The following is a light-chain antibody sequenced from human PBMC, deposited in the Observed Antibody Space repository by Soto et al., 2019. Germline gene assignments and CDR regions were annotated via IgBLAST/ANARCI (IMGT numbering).Light chain of an antibody. Sequence: QSVLTQPASVSGSPGQSITISCTGTSSDVGGYNYVSWYQQHPGKAPKLMIYEVSNRPSGVSNRFSGSKSGNTASLTISGLQAEDEADYYCNSFAGSNNLSVFGTGTKVTVL. CDR2: EVS. CDR1: SSDVGGYNY. J-gene: IGLJ1*01. CDR3: NSFAGSNNLSV. V-gene: IGLV2-14*01.